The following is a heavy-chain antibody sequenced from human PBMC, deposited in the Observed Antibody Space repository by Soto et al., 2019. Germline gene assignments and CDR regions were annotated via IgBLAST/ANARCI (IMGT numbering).Heavy chain of an antibody. CDR1: GFTFSSYA. V-gene: IGHV3-23*01. CDR3: AKDHGDIVVVVVATPYYFDY. D-gene: IGHD2-15*01. Sequence: GGSLRLSCAASGFTFSSYAMSWVRQAPGKGLEWVSAISGSGGSTYYADSVKGRFTISRDNSKNTLYLQMNSLRAEDTAVYYCAKDHGDIVVVVVATPYYFDYWGQGTLVTVSS. J-gene: IGHJ4*02. CDR2: ISGSGGST.